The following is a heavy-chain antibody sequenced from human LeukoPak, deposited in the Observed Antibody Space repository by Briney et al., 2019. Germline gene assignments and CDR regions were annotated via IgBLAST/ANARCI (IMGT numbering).Heavy chain of an antibody. CDR2: ISSSGSTI. CDR1: GFTFSSYE. J-gene: IGHJ5*02. CDR3: LPDWFDP. V-gene: IGHV3-48*03. Sequence: GGSLRLSCAASGFTFSSYEMNWVRQAPGHGLEWVSYISSSGSTIDYADSVKGRFTISRDNSKNTLYLQMNSLTTEDAAVYYCLPDWFDPWGQGTLVTVSS.